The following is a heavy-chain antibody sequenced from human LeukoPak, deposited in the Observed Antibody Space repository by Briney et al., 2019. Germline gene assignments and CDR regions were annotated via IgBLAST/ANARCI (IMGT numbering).Heavy chain of an antibody. CDR2: ISSSSSYI. CDR3: AREGGLGYYDSSGYPDY. Sequence: PGGSLRLSCAASGFTFSSYSMNWVRQAPGKGLEWVSSISSSSSYIYYADSVKGRFTISRDNAKNSLYLQMNSLRAEDTAVYYCAREGGLGYYDSSGYPDYWGQGTLVTVSS. V-gene: IGHV3-21*01. J-gene: IGHJ4*02. D-gene: IGHD3-22*01. CDR1: GFTFSSYS.